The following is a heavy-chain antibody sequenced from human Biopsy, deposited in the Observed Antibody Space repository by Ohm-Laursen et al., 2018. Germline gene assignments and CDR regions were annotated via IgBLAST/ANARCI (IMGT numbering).Heavy chain of an antibody. J-gene: IGHJ4*02. D-gene: IGHD1-26*01. CDR1: GDSISSYY. V-gene: IGHV4-59*12. CDR3: ARVGVGAPSIDYFDS. Sequence: TLSLTCTVSGDSISSYYWSWIRQPPGKGLQWIAYIYYSGRPNYNPPLKGRVTMSVDTSKNQFSLNLRSVTAADTAVYYCARVGVGAPSIDYFDSWGQGALVTVSS. CDR2: IYYSGRP.